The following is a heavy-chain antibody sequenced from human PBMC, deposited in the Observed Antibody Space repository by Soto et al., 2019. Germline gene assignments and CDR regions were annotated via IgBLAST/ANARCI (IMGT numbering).Heavy chain of an antibody. J-gene: IGHJ6*02. CDR1: GFTFSYYY. V-gene: IGHV3-11*05. Sequence: PGGSLILSCAASGFTFSYYYMSWIRQAPGKGLEWVSYISSSSSYTNYADSVKGRFTISRDNAKNSLYLQMNSLRAEDTAVYYCARERSYGMDVWGQGTTVTVSS. CDR2: ISSSSSYT. CDR3: ARERSYGMDV.